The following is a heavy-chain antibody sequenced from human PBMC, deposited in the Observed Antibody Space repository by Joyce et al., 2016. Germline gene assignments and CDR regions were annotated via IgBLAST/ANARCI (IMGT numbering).Heavy chain of an antibody. CDR2: IWCEERKK. CDR3: ARDLSNSSCDF. J-gene: IGHJ4*02. CDR1: GYSFNTQG. V-gene: IGHV3-33*01. Sequence: QAQLVESGGGVVQPGRSLRLSCAASGYSFNTQGMHWVRQAPGKGLEWVAAIWCEERKKYYGDFVTGRFTISRDDAKSTMYLEMNSLRVEDTAVYYCARDLSNSSCDFRGQGTPVTVSA. D-gene: IGHD6-13*01.